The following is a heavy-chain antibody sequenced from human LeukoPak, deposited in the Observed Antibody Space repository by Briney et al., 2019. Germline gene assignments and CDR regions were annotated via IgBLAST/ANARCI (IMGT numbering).Heavy chain of an antibody. V-gene: IGHV3-23*01. Sequence: PGGSLRLSCAASGFTFSSYAISWVRQAPGKGLEWVSAISGSGGSTYYADSVKGRFTISRDNSKNTLYLQMNSLRAEDTAVYYCARPPWGYYYDSSGSELRVYWGQGTLVTVSS. D-gene: IGHD3-22*01. CDR3: ARPPWGYYYDSSGSELRVY. J-gene: IGHJ4*02. CDR2: ISGSGGST. CDR1: GFTFSSYA.